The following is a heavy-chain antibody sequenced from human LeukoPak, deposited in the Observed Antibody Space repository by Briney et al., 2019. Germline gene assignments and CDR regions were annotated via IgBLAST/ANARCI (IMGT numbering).Heavy chain of an antibody. CDR2: IKQDGSEK. CDR3: ARGLHFRVYDSSDFYLH. Sequence: GGSLRLSCAASGFTFSSYWMSWVRQAPGKGLEWVANIKQDGSEKYYVDSVKGRFTISRDNAKNSLYLQMNSLRAEDTAVYYCARGLHFRVYDSSDFYLHWGQGTLVTVSS. CDR1: GFTFSSYW. J-gene: IGHJ4*02. V-gene: IGHV3-7*01. D-gene: IGHD3-22*01.